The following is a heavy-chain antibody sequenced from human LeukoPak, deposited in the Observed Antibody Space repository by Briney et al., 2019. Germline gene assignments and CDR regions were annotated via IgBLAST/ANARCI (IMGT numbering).Heavy chain of an antibody. V-gene: IGHV4-34*01. J-gene: IGHJ4*02. CDR3: ARARGSSAFDY. D-gene: IGHD2-2*01. CDR1: GGSFSGYY. Sequence: PSETLSLTCAVYGGSFSGYYWSWIRQPPGKGLEWIGEIKHSGSTNYNPSLKSRVTISVDTSKNQFSLKLSSVTAADTAVYYCARARGSSAFDYWGQGTLVTVSS. CDR2: IKHSGST.